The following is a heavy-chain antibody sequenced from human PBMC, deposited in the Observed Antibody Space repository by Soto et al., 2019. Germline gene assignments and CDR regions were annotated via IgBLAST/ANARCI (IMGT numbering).Heavy chain of an antibody. CDR1: GFTFSSYA. CDR3: AKVAAYCISTSCYVETYYFDY. D-gene: IGHD2-2*01. CDR2: ISGSGGST. V-gene: IGHV3-23*01. Sequence: GGSLRLSCAASGFTFSSYAMSWVRQAPGKGLEWVSAISGSGGSTYYADSVKGRLTISRDNSKNTLYLQMNSLRAEDTAVYYCAKVAAYCISTSCYVETYYFDYWGQGTLVTVSS. J-gene: IGHJ4*02.